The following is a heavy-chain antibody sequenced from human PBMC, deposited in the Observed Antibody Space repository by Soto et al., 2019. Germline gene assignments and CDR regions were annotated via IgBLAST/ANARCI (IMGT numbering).Heavy chain of an antibody. CDR2: IYDSGST. J-gene: IGHJ2*01. Sequence: QLQLQESGPGLVKPSETLSLTCTVSGGSISSSSYYWIWIRQPPGKGLEWIGNIYDSGSTFHNPSLKSRVTISVDTSKNQFSLKLSSVTAADTAVYYCASQRYCSGSSCYWHFDLWGRGTLVTVSS. V-gene: IGHV4-39*01. CDR3: ASQRYCSGSSCYWHFDL. D-gene: IGHD2-15*01. CDR1: GGSISSSSYY.